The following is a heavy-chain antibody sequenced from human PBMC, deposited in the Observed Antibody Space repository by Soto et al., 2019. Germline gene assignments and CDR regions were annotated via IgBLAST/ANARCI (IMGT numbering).Heavy chain of an antibody. V-gene: IGHV3-21*01. CDR1: GFTFSSYS. J-gene: IGHJ5*02. CDR2: ISSSSSYI. CDR3: ARDPGSVLLAGTLP. Sequence: EVQLVESGGGLVKPGGSLRLSCAASGFTFSSYSMNWVRQAPGKGLEWVSSISSSSSYIYYADSVKGRFTISRDNTKNSLYLQMNSLRAEDTAVYYCARDPGSVLLAGTLPWGQGTLVTVSS. D-gene: IGHD6-19*01.